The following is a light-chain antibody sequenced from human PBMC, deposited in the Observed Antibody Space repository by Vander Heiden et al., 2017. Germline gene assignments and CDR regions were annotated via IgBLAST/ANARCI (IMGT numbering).Light chain of an antibody. J-gene: IGKJ5*01. Sequence: VLTQSPGTLSLSPGERATLSCRASQIVTTNYLAWYQQKPGQAPRLLIYGASSRATGIPDRFSGSGSGTDFTLTISRLEPEDFAVYYCQHFGSSPPITFGQGTRLEIK. V-gene: IGKV3-20*01. CDR2: GAS. CDR3: QHFGSSPPIT. CDR1: QIVTTNY.